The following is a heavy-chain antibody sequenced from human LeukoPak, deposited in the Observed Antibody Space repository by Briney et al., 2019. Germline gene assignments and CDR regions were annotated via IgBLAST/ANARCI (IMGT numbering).Heavy chain of an antibody. CDR2: ISGSGGST. CDR1: GFTFSSYA. CDR3: AKGLITIFGVVRGMDV. J-gene: IGHJ6*02. Sequence: PGGSLRLSCAASGFTFSSYAMSWVRQAPGKGLEWVSAISGSGGSTYYADSVKGRFTISRDNSKNTLYLQMNSLRAEDTAVYYCAKGLITIFGVVRGMDVWGQGTTVTVSS. D-gene: IGHD3-3*01. V-gene: IGHV3-23*01.